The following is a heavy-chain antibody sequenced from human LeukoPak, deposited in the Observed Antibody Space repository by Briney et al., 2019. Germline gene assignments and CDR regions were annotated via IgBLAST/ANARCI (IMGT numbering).Heavy chain of an antibody. CDR2: IYYSGST. Sequence: SETPSLTCTVSGGSISSYYWSWIRQPPGKGLEWIGYIYYSGSTNYNPSLKSRVTISVDTSKNQFSLKLSSVTAADTAVYYCARHNYDFWSGYYGPTNWFDPWGQGTLVTVSS. CDR3: ARHNYDFWSGYYGPTNWFDP. J-gene: IGHJ5*02. D-gene: IGHD3-3*01. CDR1: GGSISSYY. V-gene: IGHV4-59*08.